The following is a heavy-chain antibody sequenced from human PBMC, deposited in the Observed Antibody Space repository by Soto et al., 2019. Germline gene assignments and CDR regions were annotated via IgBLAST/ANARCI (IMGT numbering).Heavy chain of an antibody. CDR3: ARRYCSSTTCPYDY. V-gene: IGHV4-31*03. D-gene: IGHD2-2*01. J-gene: IGHJ4*02. CDR1: GGSISSGAYY. Sequence: QVQLQESGPGLVKPSQTLSLTCTVSGGSISSGAYYWSWIRQHPGKGLEWIGYIYYIGNTYCNPSLKSRVTXXVXTXXTQFSLKLSSVTAADTAVYYCARRYCSSTTCPYDYWGQGTLVTVSS. CDR2: IYYIGNT.